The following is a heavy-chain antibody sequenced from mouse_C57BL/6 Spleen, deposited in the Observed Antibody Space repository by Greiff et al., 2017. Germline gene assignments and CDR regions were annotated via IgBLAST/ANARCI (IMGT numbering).Heavy chain of an antibody. CDR2: IDPSDSYT. CDR1: GYTFTSYW. D-gene: IGHD1-1*01. V-gene: IGHV1-59*01. CDR3: ANHYGSSYWYFDV. J-gene: IGHJ1*03. Sequence: QVQLQQPGAELVRPGTSVKLSCKASGYTFTSYWMHWVKQRPGQGLEWIGVIDPSDSYTNYNQKFKGKATLTVDTSSSTAYMQLSSLTSEDSAVYYCANHYGSSYWYFDVWGTGTTVAVAS.